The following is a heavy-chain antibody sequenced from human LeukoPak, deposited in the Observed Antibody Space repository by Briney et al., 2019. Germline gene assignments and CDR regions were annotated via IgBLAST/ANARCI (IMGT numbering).Heavy chain of an antibody. D-gene: IGHD2-8*02. Sequence: PGGSLRLSCAACEVIISCYDMSWLRQAPGKGLEWVSAISGSGGSTYYADSVKGRFTISRDNSKNTLYLQINNLRAEDTAVYHCARDYWVFDYWGQGTLVTVSS. V-gene: IGHV3-23*01. J-gene: IGHJ4*02. CDR2: ISGSGGST. CDR1: EVIISCYD. CDR3: ARDYWVFDY.